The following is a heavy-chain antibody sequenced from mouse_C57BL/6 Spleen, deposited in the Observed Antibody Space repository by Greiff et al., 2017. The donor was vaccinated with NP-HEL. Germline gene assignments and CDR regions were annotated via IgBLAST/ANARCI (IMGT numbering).Heavy chain of an antibody. CDR2: INPSNGGT. D-gene: IGHD1-2*01. Sequence: QVQLQQPGTELVKPGASVKLSCKASGYTFTSYWMHWVKQRPGQGLEWIGNINPSNGGTNYNEKFKSKATLTVDKSSSTAYMQLISLTSEDSAVYYCAREGIHYYGEHYAMDYWGQGTSVTVSS. J-gene: IGHJ4*01. V-gene: IGHV1-53*01. CDR3: AREGIHYYGEHYAMDY. CDR1: GYTFTSYW.